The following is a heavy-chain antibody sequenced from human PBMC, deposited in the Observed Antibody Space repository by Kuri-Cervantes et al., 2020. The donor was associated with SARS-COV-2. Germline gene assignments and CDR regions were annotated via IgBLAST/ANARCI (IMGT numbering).Heavy chain of an antibody. J-gene: IGHJ6*02. CDR1: GFTFSSYS. CDR3: ARDLGASSWWLYGMDV. Sequence: GESPKISCASSGFTFSSYSMNWVRQAPGKGLEWVSSISSSSYIYYADSVKGRFTISRDNAKNSLYLQMNNLRAEDTAVYYCARDLGASSWWLYGMDVWGQGTTVTVSS. CDR2: ISSSSYI. V-gene: IGHV3-21*04. D-gene: IGHD6-13*01.